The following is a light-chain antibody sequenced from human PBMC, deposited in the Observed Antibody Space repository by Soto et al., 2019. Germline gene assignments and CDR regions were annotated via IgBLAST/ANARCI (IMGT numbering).Light chain of an antibody. V-gene: IGLV2-14*01. Sequence: QSVLTQPASVSGSPGQSITMSCTGTSSDIGGYNYVSWYQQHPGKAPKLMIYDVSNRPSGVSNRFSGSKSGNTASLTISGRQAEDEADYYCSSYRASSFVVFGGGTKLTVL. J-gene: IGLJ2*01. CDR3: SSYRASSFVV. CDR2: DVS. CDR1: SSDIGGYNY.